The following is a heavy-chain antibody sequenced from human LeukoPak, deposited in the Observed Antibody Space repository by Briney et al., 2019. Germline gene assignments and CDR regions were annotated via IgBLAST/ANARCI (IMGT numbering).Heavy chain of an antibody. CDR2: IYHSGST. Sequence: PSETLSLTCTVSGYSISSGYYWGWIRQPPGKGLEWIGSIYHSGSTYYNPSLKSRVTISVDTSKTQFSLKLSSVTAADTAVYYCARGEVGAHFDYWGQGTLVTVSS. CDR1: GYSISSGYY. D-gene: IGHD1-26*01. J-gene: IGHJ4*02. V-gene: IGHV4-38-2*02. CDR3: ARGEVGAHFDY.